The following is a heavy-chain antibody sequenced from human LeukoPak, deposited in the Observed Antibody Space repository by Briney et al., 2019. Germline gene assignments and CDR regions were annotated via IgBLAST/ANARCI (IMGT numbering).Heavy chain of an antibody. J-gene: IGHJ3*02. CDR3: ARELPRIGGQTDASDI. CDR1: GFTSSGDW. Sequence: GGSLRLSCAVSGFTSSGDWMHWVRQAPGRGLVWVSRSKNDGSSTSYADSVKGRFTISRDNAKNTLYLQMNSLRAEDTAVYYCARELPRIGGQTDASDIWGQGTMVTVS. D-gene: IGHD3-16*01. CDR2: SKNDGSST. V-gene: IGHV3-74*01.